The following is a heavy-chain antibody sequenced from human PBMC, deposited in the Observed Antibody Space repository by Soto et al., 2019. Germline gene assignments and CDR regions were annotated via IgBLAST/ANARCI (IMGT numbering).Heavy chain of an antibody. V-gene: IGHV1-69*13. CDR3: ARDLPTQQLVPRDDYYYGMDV. CDR1: GGTFSSYA. Sequence: SVKVSCKASGGTFSSYAIGWVRQAPGQGLEWMGGIIPIFGTANYAQKFQGRVTITADESTSTAYMELSSLRSEDTAVYYCARDLPTQQLVPRDDYYYGMDVWGQGTTVTVSS. D-gene: IGHD6-13*01. J-gene: IGHJ6*02. CDR2: IIPIFGTA.